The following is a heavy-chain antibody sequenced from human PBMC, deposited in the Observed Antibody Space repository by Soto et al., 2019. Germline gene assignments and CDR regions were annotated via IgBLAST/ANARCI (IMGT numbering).Heavy chain of an antibody. J-gene: IGHJ6*02. V-gene: IGHV4-30-4*01. Sequence: PSETLSLTCTVSGGSISSGDYYWSWIRQPPGKGLEWIGYIYYSGSTYYNPSLKSRVTISVDTSKNQFSLKLSSVTAADTAVYYCALDPTQAYYEFGMDAWGQGTTVTVS. CDR2: IYYSGST. CDR1: GGSISSGDYY. CDR3: ALDPTQAYYEFGMDA.